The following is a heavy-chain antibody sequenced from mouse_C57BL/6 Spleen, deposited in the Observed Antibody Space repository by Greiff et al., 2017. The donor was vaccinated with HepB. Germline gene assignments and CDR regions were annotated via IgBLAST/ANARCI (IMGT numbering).Heavy chain of an antibody. CDR1: GYAFSSYW. CDR2: IDPANGNT. D-gene: IGHD2-3*01. CDR3: ARWDGYYPDY. V-gene: IGHV14-3*01. J-gene: IGHJ2*01. Sequence: VQLQQSGAELVKPGASVKISCKASGYAFSSYWMNWVKQRPGKGLEWIGRIDPANGNTKYAPKFQGKATITADTSSNTAYLQLSSLTSEDTAIYYCARWDGYYPDYWGQGTTLTVSS.